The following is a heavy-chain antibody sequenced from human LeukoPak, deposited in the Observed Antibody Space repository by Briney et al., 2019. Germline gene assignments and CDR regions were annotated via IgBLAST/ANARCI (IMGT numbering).Heavy chain of an antibody. CDR3: AKEGSIFGVVIRPYYFDY. CDR1: GGSISSYY. V-gene: IGHV4-59*01. J-gene: IGHJ4*02. Sequence: SETLSLTCTVSGGSISSYYWSWIRQPPGKGLEWIGYIYYSGSTNYNPSLKSRVTISVDTSKNQFSPKLSSVTAEDTAVYYCAKEGSIFGVVIRPYYFDYWGQGTLVTVSS. CDR2: IYYSGST. D-gene: IGHD3-3*01.